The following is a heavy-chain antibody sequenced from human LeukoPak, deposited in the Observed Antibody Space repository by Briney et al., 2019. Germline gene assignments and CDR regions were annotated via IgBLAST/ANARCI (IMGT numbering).Heavy chain of an antibody. V-gene: IGHV3-30*04. J-gene: IGHJ4*02. CDR2: ISYDGSNK. D-gene: IGHD4-23*01. CDR3: AGMTTVVTF. CDR1: GFTFSSYA. Sequence: GGSLRLSCAASGFTFSSYAMHWVRQAPGKGLEWVAVISYDGSNKYYADSVEGRFTISRDNSKNTLYLQMNSLRAEDTAVYYCAGMTTVVTFWGQGTLVTVSS.